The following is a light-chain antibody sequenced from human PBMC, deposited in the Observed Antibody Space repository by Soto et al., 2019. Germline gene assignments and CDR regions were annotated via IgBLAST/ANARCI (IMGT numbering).Light chain of an antibody. CDR2: EAA. CDR3: QQYAFYWT. CDR1: RSIGRA. J-gene: IGKJ1*01. V-gene: IGKV1-5*03. Sequence: DIQVTQSPSTLSASVGDTVTITCRASRSIGRALAWHQQRPGQAPKPVIQEAATLATAVPSRFRGSGSGTEFTLTISSLQPDDFATYYCQQYAFYWTFGQGTKVE.